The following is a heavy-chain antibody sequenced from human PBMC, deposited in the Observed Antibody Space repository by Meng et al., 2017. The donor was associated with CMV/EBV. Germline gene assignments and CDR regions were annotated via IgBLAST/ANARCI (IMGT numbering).Heavy chain of an antibody. D-gene: IGHD2-2*01. Sequence: SVKVSCKASGGTFSSYAISWVRQAPGQGLEWMGGIIPIFGTANYAQKFQGRVTITTDESTSTAYMELSSLRSEDTDVYYCARALWYCSSTSCYRYGMDVWGQGTTVTVSS. J-gene: IGHJ6*02. CDR2: IIPIFGTA. CDR1: GGTFSSYA. CDR3: ARALWYCSSTSCYRYGMDV. V-gene: IGHV1-69*05.